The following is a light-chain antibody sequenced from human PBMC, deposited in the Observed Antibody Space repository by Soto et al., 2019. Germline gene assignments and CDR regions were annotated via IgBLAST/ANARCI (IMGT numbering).Light chain of an antibody. CDR3: QQSYSSPYT. V-gene: IGKV1-39*01. J-gene: IGKJ2*01. CDR2: QAS. Sequence: DIQMTQSPGSLSASVGDRVTITCRASQSITKNLNWYQYKPGKAPELLIYQASDSQVGVPSRFSGSGSGTDFTLIISGLQPEDFVTYFCQQSYSSPYTFGQGTKVEIK. CDR1: QSITKN.